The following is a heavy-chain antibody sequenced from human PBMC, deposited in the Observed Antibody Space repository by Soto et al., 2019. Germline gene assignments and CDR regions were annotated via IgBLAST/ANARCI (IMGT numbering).Heavy chain of an antibody. CDR3: ARDYYYDSSGYYAGFDY. CDR1: GFTVSNIY. CDR2: IYGGDTT. J-gene: IGHJ4*02. D-gene: IGHD3-22*01. V-gene: IGHV3-66*01. Sequence: PGGSLRLSCAVSGFTVSNIYMSWVRQAPGKALECVSVIYGGDTTYYADSVKGRFTVSRDDSKNTLYLQMNTLRPEDTAIYYCARDYYYDSSGYYAGFDYWGQGTLVTVSS.